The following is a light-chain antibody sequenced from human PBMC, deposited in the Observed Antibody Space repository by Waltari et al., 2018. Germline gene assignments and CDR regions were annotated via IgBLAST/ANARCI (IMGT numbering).Light chain of an antibody. CDR2: LNSDGSH. J-gene: IGLJ3*02. Sequence: QLVLTQSPSASASLGASVKPTCTLSSGHSSYAIAWPPQQPEKGPRYFMKLNSDGSHSKGDGIPDRFSGSSSGAERYLTISSLQSEDEADYYCQTWGTGIKVFGGGTKLTVL. CDR1: SGHSSYA. CDR3: QTWGTGIKV. V-gene: IGLV4-69*01.